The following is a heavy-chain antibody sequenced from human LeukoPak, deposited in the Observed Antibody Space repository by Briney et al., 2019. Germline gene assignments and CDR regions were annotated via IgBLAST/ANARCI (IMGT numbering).Heavy chain of an antibody. CDR2: ISSSSSYI. CDR3: ARDRGMAPTSGDY. CDR1: GFTFSSYS. J-gene: IGHJ4*02. V-gene: IGHV3-21*01. Sequence: GGSLRLSCAASGFTFSSYSMNWVRQAPGKGLEWVSSISSSSSYIYYADSVKGRFTISRDNAKNSLYLQMNSLRAEDTAVYYCARDRGMAPTSGDYWGQGTLVTVSS. D-gene: IGHD5-24*01.